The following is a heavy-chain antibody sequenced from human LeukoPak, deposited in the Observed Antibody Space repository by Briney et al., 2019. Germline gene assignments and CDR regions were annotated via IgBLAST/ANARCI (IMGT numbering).Heavy chain of an antibody. CDR1: GFTFSSYW. Sequence: PGGSLRLSCAGSGFTFSSYWMHWVRQAPGKGLVWVSRISTGASSTTYADSVKGRFTISRDNAKNSLYLQMNSLRAEDTAVYYCARAQHPITMIVVVKAYYFDYWGQGTLVTVSS. J-gene: IGHJ4*02. V-gene: IGHV3-74*01. D-gene: IGHD3-22*01. CDR2: ISTGASST. CDR3: ARAQHPITMIVVVKAYYFDY.